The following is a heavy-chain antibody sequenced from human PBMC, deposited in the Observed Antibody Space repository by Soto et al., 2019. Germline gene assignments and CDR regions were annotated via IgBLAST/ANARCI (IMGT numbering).Heavy chain of an antibody. V-gene: IGHV1-69*12. Sequence: QVQLVQSGAVVKKPGSSVKVSCKASGGTFSSYAMNWVRQAPGPGLEWMGGIIPMFGTTTYAQKFQGRVTITADESTSTVYMELTGLTSDDTAVYYCGRDGAGMGATFDYWGQGTWVTTSS. CDR1: GGTFSSYA. D-gene: IGHD1-26*01. J-gene: IGHJ4*02. CDR3: GRDGAGMGATFDY. CDR2: IIPMFGTT.